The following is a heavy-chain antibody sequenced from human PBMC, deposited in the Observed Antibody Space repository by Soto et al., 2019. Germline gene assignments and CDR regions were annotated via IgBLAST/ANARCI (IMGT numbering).Heavy chain of an antibody. Sequence: EVQLVESGGGLVQPGGSLRLSCAASGFTFSSYDMHWVRQATGKGLEWVSAIGTAGDTYYPGSVKGRFTMSRENAKNSLYLQMNSLRAGDTAVYYCAREVPNSSGWYCAFDIWGQGTMVTVSS. V-gene: IGHV3-13*01. CDR3: AREVPNSSGWYCAFDI. D-gene: IGHD6-19*01. J-gene: IGHJ3*02. CDR1: GFTFSSYD. CDR2: IGTAGDT.